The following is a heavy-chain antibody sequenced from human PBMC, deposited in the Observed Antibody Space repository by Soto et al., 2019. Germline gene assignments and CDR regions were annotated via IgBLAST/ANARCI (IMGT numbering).Heavy chain of an antibody. Sequence: QVQLVQSGAEVKKPGYSVRVSCKISGGSLSNITVSWVRQAPGLGLEWMGRVNPLLGTANYAQKFQGRVTLSADRSTNTAYMDMTSLTSDDTAMYYCARLPFDSWGQGTLVTVSS. CDR3: ARLPFDS. CDR2: VNPLLGTA. CDR1: GGSLSNIT. V-gene: IGHV1-69*08. J-gene: IGHJ4*02.